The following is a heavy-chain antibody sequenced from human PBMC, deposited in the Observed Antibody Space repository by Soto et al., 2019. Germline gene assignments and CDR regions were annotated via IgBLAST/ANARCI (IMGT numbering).Heavy chain of an antibody. CDR2: IYYSGST. CDR3: AREVVRGVTRYYYYGMDV. J-gene: IGHJ6*02. Sequence: SETLSLTCTVSGGSISSGDYYWSWIRQPPGKGLEWIGYIYYSGSTYYNPSLKSRVTISVDTSKNQFSLKLSSVTAADTAVYYCAREVVRGVTRYYYYGMDVWGQGTTVT. V-gene: IGHV4-30-4*01. CDR1: GGSISSGDYY. D-gene: IGHD3-10*01.